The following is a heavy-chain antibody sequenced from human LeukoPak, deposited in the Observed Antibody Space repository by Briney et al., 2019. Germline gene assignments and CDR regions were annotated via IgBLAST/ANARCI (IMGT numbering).Heavy chain of an antibody. CDR1: GYTFSAYG. V-gene: IGHV1-69*05. D-gene: IGHD3-10*01. Sequence: GASVKVSCKASGYTFSAYGFSWVRQAPGQGLEWMGRIIPIFGTANYAQKFQGRVTITTDESTSTAYMELSSLRSEDTAVYYCARDYGSVYNWFDPWGQGTLVTVSS. CDR2: IIPIFGTA. J-gene: IGHJ5*02. CDR3: ARDYGSVYNWFDP.